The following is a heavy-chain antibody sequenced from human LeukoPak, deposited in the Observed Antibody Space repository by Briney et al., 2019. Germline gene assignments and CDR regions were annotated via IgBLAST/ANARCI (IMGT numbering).Heavy chain of an antibody. CDR3: AKVGGVVIPGSY. Sequence: GALRLSCATSGFTFSNYCVHWVRQAPGQGLGWEAFISYDGSNKYYVDSVKGRFTISRDNSKNTLYLQMNSLRAEDTAVYFCAKVGGVVIPGSYWGQGTLVTISS. J-gene: IGHJ4*02. D-gene: IGHD3-3*01. CDR2: ISYDGSNK. V-gene: IGHV3-30*18. CDR1: GFTFSNYC.